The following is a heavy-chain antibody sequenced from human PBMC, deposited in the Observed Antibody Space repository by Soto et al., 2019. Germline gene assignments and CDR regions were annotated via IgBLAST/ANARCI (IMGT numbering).Heavy chain of an antibody. J-gene: IGHJ3*02. CDR3: ARSNPLGFDAFDI. V-gene: IGHV3-30*04. CDR2: ISYDGSNK. Sequence: GGSLRLSCAASGFTFSSYAMHWVRQAPGKGLEWVAVISYDGSNKYYADSVKGRFTISRDNSKNTLYLQMNSLRAEDTAVYYCARSNPLGFDAFDIWGQGTMVTVSS. CDR1: GFTFSSYA. D-gene: IGHD2-15*01.